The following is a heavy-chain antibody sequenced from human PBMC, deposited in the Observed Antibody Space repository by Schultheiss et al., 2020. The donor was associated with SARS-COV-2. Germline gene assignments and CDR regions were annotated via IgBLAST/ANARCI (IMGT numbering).Heavy chain of an antibody. CDR1: GFVFSSYG. D-gene: IGHD3-22*01. CDR2: IKSKTDGGTT. Sequence: GGSLRLSCSASGFVFSSYGFHWIRQAPGKGLEWVGRIKSKTDGGTTDYAAPVKGRFTISRDDSKNTLYLQMNSLKTEDTAVYYCTRVVVITTSHYWGQGTLVTVSS. V-gene: IGHV3-15*01. J-gene: IGHJ4*02. CDR3: TRVVVITTSHY.